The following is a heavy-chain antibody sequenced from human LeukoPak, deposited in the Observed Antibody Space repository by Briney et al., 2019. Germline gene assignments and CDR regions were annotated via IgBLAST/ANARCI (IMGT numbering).Heavy chain of an antibody. D-gene: IGHD2-15*01. Sequence: GGSLRLSCAASGFTFSSYAMSWVRQAPGKGLEWVSAISGSGGSTYYADSVKGRFTISRDSSKNTLYLQMNSLRAEDTAVYYCAKGGVDIVVVVAATQVYYWGQGTLVTVSS. J-gene: IGHJ4*02. V-gene: IGHV3-23*01. CDR1: GFTFSSYA. CDR3: AKGGVDIVVVVAATQVYY. CDR2: ISGSGGST.